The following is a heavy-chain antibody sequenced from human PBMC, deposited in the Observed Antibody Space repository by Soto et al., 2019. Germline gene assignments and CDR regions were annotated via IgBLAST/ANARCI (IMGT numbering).Heavy chain of an antibody. V-gene: IGHV3-23*01. CDR3: AKDSGLPVFGGLIHALDI. Sequence: EVKLLESGGGLVQPGGSMRLSCEASGFPFWTYSMSWVRQAPRKGLEWVSGISGSLNSAFYADSVKGRFTISRDTSNNTLYPQMNSLRAEDTAVYFCAKDSGLPVFGGLIHALDIWGQGTLVTVSS. CDR1: GFPFWTYS. D-gene: IGHD3-3*01. CDR2: ISGSLNSA. J-gene: IGHJ3*02.